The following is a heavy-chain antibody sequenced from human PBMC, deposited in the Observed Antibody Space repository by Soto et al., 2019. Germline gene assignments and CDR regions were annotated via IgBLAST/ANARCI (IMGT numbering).Heavy chain of an antibody. D-gene: IGHD4-4*01. Sequence: SQTLSVTCAISGDSVSSNSAAWNWIRQSPSRGLEWLGRTYYRSKWYNDYAVSVKSRITINPDTSKNQFSLQLNSVTPEDTAVYYCARAGVTTFSHYYYYYMDVWGKGTTVSVSS. CDR3: ARAGVTTFSHYYYYYMDV. CDR2: TYYRSKWYN. CDR1: GDSVSSNSAA. V-gene: IGHV6-1*01. J-gene: IGHJ6*03.